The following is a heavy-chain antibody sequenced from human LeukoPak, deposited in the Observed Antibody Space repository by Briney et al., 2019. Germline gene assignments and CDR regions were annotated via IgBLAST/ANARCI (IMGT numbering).Heavy chain of an antibody. D-gene: IGHD2-2*01. J-gene: IGHJ5*02. CDR3: ARDLMTVPAARIDNWFDP. Sequence: ASVKVSCRASGYTFTSYGISWVRQAPGQGLEWMGWISAYNGNTNYAQKLQGRVTMTTDTSTSTAYMELRSLRSDDTAVYYCARDLMTVPAARIDNWFDPWGQGTLVTVSS. CDR1: GYTFTSYG. V-gene: IGHV1-18*01. CDR2: ISAYNGNT.